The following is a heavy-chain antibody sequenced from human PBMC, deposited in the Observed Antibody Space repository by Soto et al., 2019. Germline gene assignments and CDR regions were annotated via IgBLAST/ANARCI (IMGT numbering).Heavy chain of an antibody. Sequence: QVQLQESGPGLVKPSETLSLTCTVSGGSISSYYWSWIRQPPGKGLEWIGYIYYSGSTNYNPSLKSRVTISVDTSKNQFSLKLSSVTAADTAVYYCARQKSHYDFWSGYYTGLDYWGQGTLVTVSS. D-gene: IGHD3-3*01. CDR1: GGSISSYY. J-gene: IGHJ4*02. CDR2: IYYSGST. CDR3: ARQKSHYDFWSGYYTGLDY. V-gene: IGHV4-59*01.